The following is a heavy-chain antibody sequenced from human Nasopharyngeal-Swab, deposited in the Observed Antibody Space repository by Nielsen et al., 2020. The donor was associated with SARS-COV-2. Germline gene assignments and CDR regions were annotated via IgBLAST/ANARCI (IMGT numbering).Heavy chain of an antibody. V-gene: IGHV4-59*12. CDR2: FYYSGIT. D-gene: IGHD1-26*01. Sequence: SETLSLTCTVSGGSISSYYWSWIRKSPGKGLEGIGYFYYSGITNYNPSLKSRVTILIDTSKNQFSLKLNSVTAADTAVYYCAREVVGGLVDSWGLGTLVTVSS. CDR3: AREVVGGLVDS. J-gene: IGHJ4*02. CDR1: GGSISSYY.